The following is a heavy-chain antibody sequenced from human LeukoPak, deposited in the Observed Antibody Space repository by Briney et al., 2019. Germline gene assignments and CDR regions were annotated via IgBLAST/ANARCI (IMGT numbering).Heavy chain of an antibody. CDR1: GYSLSSGYY. J-gene: IGHJ4*02. Sequence: SETLSLTCTVSGYSLSSGYYWGWIRQPPGKGLEWIGSIYHSGRTFYNPSLKRRVTISVDKAKNQFSLKMNAVTAADTAVYYCSRRYLPATRFDYWGQGTLVTVSS. D-gene: IGHD1-26*01. V-gene: IGHV4-38-2*02. CDR3: SRRYLPATRFDY. CDR2: IYHSGRT.